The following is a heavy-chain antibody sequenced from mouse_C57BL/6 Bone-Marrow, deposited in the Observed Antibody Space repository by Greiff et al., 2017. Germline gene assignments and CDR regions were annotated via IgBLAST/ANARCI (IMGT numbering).Heavy chain of an antibody. CDR3: ARCFLTAQAYYFDY. J-gene: IGHJ2*01. D-gene: IGHD3-2*02. CDR1: GYTFTSYW. V-gene: IGHV1-69*01. Sequence: QVQLQQPGAELVMPGASVKLSCKASGYTFTSYWMHWVKQRPGQGLEWIGEIDPSDSYTNYNQKFKGKSTLTVDKSSSTAYMQLSSLPSEDSAVYYFARCFLTAQAYYFDYWGQGTTLTVSS. CDR2: IDPSDSYT.